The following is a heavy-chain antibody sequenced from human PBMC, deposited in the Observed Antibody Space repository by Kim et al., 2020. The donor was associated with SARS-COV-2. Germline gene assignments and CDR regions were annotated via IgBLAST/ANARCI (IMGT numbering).Heavy chain of an antibody. J-gene: IGHJ6*02. D-gene: IGHD6-19*01. Sequence: SETLSLTCTVSGGSISSYYWSWIRQPPGKGLEWIGYIYYSGSTNYNPSLKSRVTISVDTSKNQFSLKLSSVTAADTAVYYCAGSVAGTFFYYYYGMDVWGQGTTVTVSS. CDR3: AGSVAGTFFYYYYGMDV. V-gene: IGHV4-59*01. CDR2: IYYSGST. CDR1: GGSISSYY.